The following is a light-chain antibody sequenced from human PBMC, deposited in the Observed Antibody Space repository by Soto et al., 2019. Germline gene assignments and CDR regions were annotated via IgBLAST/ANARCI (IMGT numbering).Light chain of an antibody. J-gene: IGLJ2*01. CDR1: SCNIGNNY. CDR3: AAWDDSLSGVV. CDR2: RND. V-gene: IGLV1-47*01. Sequence: QSVLTQPPSASATPGQRVTISCSGSSCNIGNNYVYWYQHLPGTAPKLLIYRNDQRPSGVPDRFSGSMSGTAASLAIGGLRSEDEADYYCAAWDDSLSGVVFGGGTKLTVL.